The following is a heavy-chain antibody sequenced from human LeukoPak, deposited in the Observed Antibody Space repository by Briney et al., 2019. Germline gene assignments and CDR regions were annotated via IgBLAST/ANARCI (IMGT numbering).Heavy chain of an antibody. CDR3: AKGSFSTHFDY. CDR2: ISGSAGNT. V-gene: IGHV3-23*01. D-gene: IGHD2/OR15-2a*01. J-gene: IGHJ4*02. Sequence: PGGSLRLSCAASGFTFSTYAMSWVRQAPGKGLEWVSGISGSAGNTYYADPVKGRFTISRDNSKNTLYLQMNSLRAEDTAVYYCAKGSFSTHFDYWGQGTLVTVSS. CDR1: GFTFSTYA.